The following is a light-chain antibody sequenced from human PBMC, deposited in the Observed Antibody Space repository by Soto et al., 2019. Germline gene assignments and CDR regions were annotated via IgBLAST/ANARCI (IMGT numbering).Light chain of an antibody. CDR3: SSYTSSSTLAVV. J-gene: IGLJ2*01. Sequence: QSALTQPASVSGSPGQSITISCTGTSSDVGGYNYVSWYQQHPGKAPKLMIYEVSNRPSGVSNRFSGSNSGNTASLTTSGLQAEDEADYYCSSYTSSSTLAVVFGGGTKLTVL. V-gene: IGLV2-14*01. CDR1: SSDVGGYNY. CDR2: EVS.